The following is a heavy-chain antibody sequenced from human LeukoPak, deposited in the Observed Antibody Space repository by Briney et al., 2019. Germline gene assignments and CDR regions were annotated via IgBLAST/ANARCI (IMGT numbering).Heavy chain of an antibody. D-gene: IGHD3-22*01. V-gene: IGHV1-24*01. J-gene: IGHJ4*02. CDR2: FDPEDGET. Sequence: ASVKVSCKVSGYTLTELSMHWVRQAPGKGLEWMGGFDPEDGETIYAQKFQGRVTMTRDTSTSTVYMELSSLRSEDTAVYYCARVKSQDYDSSGYLFDYWGQGTLVTVSS. CDR3: ARVKSQDYDSSGYLFDY. CDR1: GYTLTELS.